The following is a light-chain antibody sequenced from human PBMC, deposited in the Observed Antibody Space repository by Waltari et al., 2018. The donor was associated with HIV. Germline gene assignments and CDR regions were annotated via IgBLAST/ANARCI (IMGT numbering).Light chain of an antibody. CDR1: KTVLYSSNNKNS. CDR2: WAS. V-gene: IGKV4-1*01. Sequence: DIVMTQSPDSLAVSLGERATINCKSSKTVLYSSNNKNSLAWYQQKPGQPPTLRIYWASTRDSGVPDRFSGSGYGTDFTRTISSLQAEDVAVYYCQQYYSTPPTFGQGTRLEIK. J-gene: IGKJ5*01. CDR3: QQYYSTPPT.